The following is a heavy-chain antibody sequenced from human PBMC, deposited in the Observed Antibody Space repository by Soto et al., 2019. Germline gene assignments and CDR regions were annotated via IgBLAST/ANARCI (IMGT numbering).Heavy chain of an antibody. V-gene: IGHV3-73*02. CDR3: SRLGFASHGVDF. CDR2: IRSKANNYTT. CDR1: GFIFSNSA. J-gene: IGHJ4*02. Sequence: EGQLVESGGGLIQTGGSLKLSCAASGFIFSNSAIHWVRQASGKGLEWVGRIRSKANNYTTTYTASVKGRFTISRDDSKNTAYLQMSSLKSEDTAVYYCSRLGFASHGVDFWGLGTLVTVSS. D-gene: IGHD3-10*01.